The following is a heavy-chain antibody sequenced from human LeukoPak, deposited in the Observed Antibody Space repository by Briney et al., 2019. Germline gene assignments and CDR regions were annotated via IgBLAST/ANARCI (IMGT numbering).Heavy chain of an antibody. Sequence: SVKVSCKASGGTFSSYAISWVRQAPGQGLEWMGGIIPIFGTANYAQKFQGRVTITADESTSTAYMELSSLRSEDTAVYYCARDTIFGVVASYNWFDPWGQGTLVTVSS. CDR1: GGTFSSYA. V-gene: IGHV1-69*13. D-gene: IGHD3-3*01. CDR2: IIPIFGTA. CDR3: ARDTIFGVVASYNWFDP. J-gene: IGHJ5*02.